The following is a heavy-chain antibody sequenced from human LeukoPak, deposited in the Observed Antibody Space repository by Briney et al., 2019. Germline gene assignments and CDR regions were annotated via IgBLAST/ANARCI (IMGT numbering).Heavy chain of an antibody. CDR2: ISTSGDSA. CDR1: GLPFSNYA. CDR3: AKTSGGNY. J-gene: IGHJ4*02. D-gene: IGHD2-15*01. V-gene: IGHV3-23*01. Sequence: PGGSLRLSCAASGLPFSNYAMNRVRQAPGKGLEWVSAISTSGDSAYYADSVKGRFTISRDNSKNTLNLQMNSLRAEDTAEYYCAKTSGGNYWGQGTLVTVSS.